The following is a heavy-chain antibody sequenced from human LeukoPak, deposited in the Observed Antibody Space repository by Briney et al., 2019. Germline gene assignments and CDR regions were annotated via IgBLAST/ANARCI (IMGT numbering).Heavy chain of an antibody. D-gene: IGHD6-13*01. V-gene: IGHV1-46*01. CDR1: GYTFTTSY. CDR2: INPSGGST. J-gene: IGHJ2*01. Sequence: ASVKVTCKASGYTFTTSYMHWVRQAPGQGLEWMGIINPSGGSTSYAQKFQGRVTLTRDTSTSTVYMELSSLTSEDTALYYCAISDIAAAGMYWYFDLWGRGTLVTVSS. CDR3: AISDIAAAGMYWYFDL.